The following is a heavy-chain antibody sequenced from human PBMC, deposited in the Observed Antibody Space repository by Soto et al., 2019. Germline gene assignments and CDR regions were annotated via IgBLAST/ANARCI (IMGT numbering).Heavy chain of an antibody. CDR1: GFTFSSYS. CDR2: ISSSSSTI. CDR3: AIPRDYYDSSGYFHFDY. V-gene: IGHV3-48*02. J-gene: IGHJ4*02. Sequence: GGSLRLSCAASGFTFSSYSMNWVRQAPGKGLEWVSYISSSSSTIYYADSVKGRFTISRDNAKNSLYLQMNSLRDEDTAVYYCAIPRDYYDSSGYFHFDYWGQGTLVTVSS. D-gene: IGHD3-22*01.